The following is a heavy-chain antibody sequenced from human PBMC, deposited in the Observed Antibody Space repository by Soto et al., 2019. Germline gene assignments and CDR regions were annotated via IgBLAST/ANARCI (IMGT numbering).Heavy chain of an antibody. CDR2: VSPKTGET. V-gene: IGHV1-2*02. CDR1: GYPFTGYY. J-gene: IGHJ6*02. CDR3: ARRPMWRQVAQDYGMDV. Sequence: QVQLVQSGSEVKKPGASVTVSCKASGYPFTGYYIHWVQQAPGQGPEWMGWVSPKTGETNYVQKFQGRVTMTPETSPSTAYLELTRLRSDDTAVYYCARRPMWRQVAQDYGMDVWGHGTTVTVS. D-gene: IGHD2-15*01.